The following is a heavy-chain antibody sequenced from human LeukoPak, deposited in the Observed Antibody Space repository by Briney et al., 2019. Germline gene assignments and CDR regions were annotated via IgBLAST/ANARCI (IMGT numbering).Heavy chain of an antibody. CDR2: MNPNNGNT. J-gene: IGHJ4*02. CDR1: RYTFSSYD. D-gene: IGHD6-19*01. CDR3: ARRVAGVDC. V-gene: IGHV1-8*01. Sequence: SVKVSCKASRYTFSSYDINWLRQATAQGVECVGWMNPNNGNTGYAQKFQGRLTMTRNNYISTAYMELSSLTSEDTAVYYCARRVAGVDCWGQGTLVTVSS.